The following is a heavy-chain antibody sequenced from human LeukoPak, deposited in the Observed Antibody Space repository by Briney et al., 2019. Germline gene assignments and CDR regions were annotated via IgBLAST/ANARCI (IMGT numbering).Heavy chain of an antibody. Sequence: ASVKVSCKASGYTFTSYAISWVRQAPGQGLEWMGGIIPIFGTANYAQKFQGRVTITADKSTSTAYMELSSLRSEDTAVYYCARDDILTGYPDAFDIWGQGTMVTVSS. CDR1: GYTFTSYA. D-gene: IGHD3-9*01. CDR2: IIPIFGTA. V-gene: IGHV1-69*06. J-gene: IGHJ3*02. CDR3: ARDDILTGYPDAFDI.